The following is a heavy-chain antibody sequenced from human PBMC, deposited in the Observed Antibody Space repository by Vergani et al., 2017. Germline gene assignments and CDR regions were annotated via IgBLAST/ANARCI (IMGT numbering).Heavy chain of an antibody. Sequence: QVQLQESGPGLVKPSETLSLTCTVSGGSISSYYWSWIRQPPGKGLEWIGYIYYSGSTNYNPSLKSRVTISVDTSKNQFSLKLSSVTAADTAVYYCARRSGGGFDYWGQGTLVTVSS. CDR1: GGSISSYY. CDR2: IYYSGST. CDR3: ARRSGGGFDY. J-gene: IGHJ4*02. D-gene: IGHD3-10*01. V-gene: IGHV4-59*08.